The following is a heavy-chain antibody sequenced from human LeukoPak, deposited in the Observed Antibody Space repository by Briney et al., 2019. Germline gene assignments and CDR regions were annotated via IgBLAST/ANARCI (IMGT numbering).Heavy chain of an antibody. V-gene: IGHV4-59*06. CDR3: ARWIQLWAFIDY. D-gene: IGHD5-18*01. J-gene: IGHJ4*02. CDR1: GGSVSTYY. Sequence: LETLSLTCTVSGGSVSTYYWSWIRQPPGKGLEWIGYIYYSGSTYYNPSLKSRVTISVDTSKNQFSLKLSSVTAADTAVYYCARWIQLWAFIDYWGQGTLVTVSS. CDR2: IYYSGST.